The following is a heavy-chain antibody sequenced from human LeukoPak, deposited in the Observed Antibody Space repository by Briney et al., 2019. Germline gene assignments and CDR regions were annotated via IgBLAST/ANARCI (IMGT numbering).Heavy chain of an antibody. CDR3: ARAAQQLVHICDY. J-gene: IGHJ4*02. V-gene: IGHV1-69*04. CDR1: GGTFSSYA. CDR2: IIPIFGIA. Sequence: SVKVSSKASGGTFSSYAISWVRQAPGQGLEWMGRIIPIFGIANYSQKFQGRVTITADKSTSTAYMELSSLRSEDTAVYYCARAAQQLVHICDYWGQGTLVTVSS. D-gene: IGHD6-13*01.